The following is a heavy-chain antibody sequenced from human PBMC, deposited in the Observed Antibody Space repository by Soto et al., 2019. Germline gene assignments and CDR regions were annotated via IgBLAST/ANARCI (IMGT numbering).Heavy chain of an antibody. D-gene: IGHD2-2*01. V-gene: IGHV3-23*01. CDR3: AKGDIVVVPAAIRPFDY. CDR1: GFTFSSYA. CDR2: ISGSGGST. J-gene: IGHJ4*02. Sequence: GGSLRLSCAASGFTFSSYAMCWVRQAPGKGLEWVSAISGSGGSTYYADSVKGRFTISRDNSKNTLYLQMNSLRAEDTAVYYCAKGDIVVVPAAIRPFDYWGQGTLVTVSS.